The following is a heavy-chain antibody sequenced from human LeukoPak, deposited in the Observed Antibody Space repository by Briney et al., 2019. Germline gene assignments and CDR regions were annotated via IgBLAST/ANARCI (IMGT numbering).Heavy chain of an antibody. CDR3: ARDLNDYYSYYFDY. CDR1: GFTFSSYA. J-gene: IGHJ4*02. Sequence: GGSLRLSCAASGFTFSSYAMSWVRQAPGKGLAWLSSISSSSSYIYYADSVKGRFTISRDNAKDSLYLQMNSLRAEDSAVYYCARDLNDYYSYYFDYWGQGTLVTVST. CDR2: ISSSSSYI. V-gene: IGHV3-21*01. D-gene: IGHD3-22*01.